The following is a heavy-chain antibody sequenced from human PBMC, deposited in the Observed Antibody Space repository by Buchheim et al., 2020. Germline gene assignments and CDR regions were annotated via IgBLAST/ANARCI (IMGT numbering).Heavy chain of an antibody. J-gene: IGHJ4*02. CDR2: ISNDGSDK. Sequence: QVQLVESGGGVVQPGGSLRLSCAASGFTFSIYGMDWVRQAPGKGLEWVAVISNDGSDKYYADSVKGRFTISRDNSKNTLSLQMNSLRAEDTAVYYCTRGTSGSNFDYWGQGTL. D-gene: IGHD2-8*01. CDR1: GFTFSIYG. V-gene: IGHV3-30*03. CDR3: TRGTSGSNFDY.